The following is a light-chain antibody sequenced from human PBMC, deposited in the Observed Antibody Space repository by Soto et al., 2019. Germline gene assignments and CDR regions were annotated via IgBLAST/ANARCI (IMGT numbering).Light chain of an antibody. CDR3: QQYGSSNPLT. J-gene: IGKJ4*02. CDR2: SAS. Sequence: EIVLTQSPGTLSLSPGERATLSCRASQSVSSSYLAWYQQRPGQAPRLLIYSASSRATGIPDRFSGSGSGTDFTLTISRLEPEDFAVYYCQQYGSSNPLTFGGGTKVDIK. V-gene: IGKV3-20*01. CDR1: QSVSSSY.